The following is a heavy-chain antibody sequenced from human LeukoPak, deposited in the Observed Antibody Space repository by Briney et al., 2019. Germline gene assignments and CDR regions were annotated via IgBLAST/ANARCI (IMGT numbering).Heavy chain of an antibody. CDR3: AREEHYYGSGSYYFDY. CDR2: ISTSSTTM. Sequence: PGGSLRLSCAASGFTFSTYSMNWVRQAPGKGLEWVSHISTSSTTMYYADSVKGRFTVSRDNSKNTLYLQMNSLRAEDTAVYYCAREEHYYGSGSYYFDYWGQGTLVTVSS. J-gene: IGHJ4*02. CDR1: GFTFSTYS. V-gene: IGHV3-48*01. D-gene: IGHD3-10*01.